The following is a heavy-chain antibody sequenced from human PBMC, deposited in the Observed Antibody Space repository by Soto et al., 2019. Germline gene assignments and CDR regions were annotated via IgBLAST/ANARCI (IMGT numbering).Heavy chain of an antibody. Sequence: QVQLVGSGGGVVQPGRSLRLSCAASGFTFSSYAMHWVRQAPGKGLEWVAVISYDGSNKYYADSVKGRFTISRDNSKITLYLQMNSLRAEDTAVYYCARGEDTAMVRGAFDIWGQGTMVTVSS. J-gene: IGHJ3*02. CDR3: ARGEDTAMVRGAFDI. CDR1: GFTFSSYA. CDR2: ISYDGSNK. V-gene: IGHV3-30-3*01. D-gene: IGHD5-18*01.